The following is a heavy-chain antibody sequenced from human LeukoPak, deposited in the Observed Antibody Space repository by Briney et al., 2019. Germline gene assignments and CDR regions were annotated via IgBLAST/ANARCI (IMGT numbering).Heavy chain of an antibody. V-gene: IGHV3-30*02. Sequence: GGSLRLSCVASGFTFSSYHMHWVRQAPGKGLEWVAFIRYDGGNTYYADSVKGRFTISRDNSKSTLYLQMNNLRAEDTAVFYCTKDSHAFDIWGQGTMVTVSS. CDR2: IRYDGGNT. J-gene: IGHJ3*02. CDR3: TKDSHAFDI. CDR1: GFTFSSYH.